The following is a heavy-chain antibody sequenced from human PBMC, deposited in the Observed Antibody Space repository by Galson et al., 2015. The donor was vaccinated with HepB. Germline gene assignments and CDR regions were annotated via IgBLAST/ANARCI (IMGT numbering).Heavy chain of an antibody. V-gene: IGHV1-18*01. CDR1: GYTFTTYG. CDR2: ISPYNGDT. Sequence: SVKVSCKASGYTFTTYGVIWVRQSPGQGLEWLGWISPYNGDTKYAQKLQGRLTMTTDTPTSTAYMELRSLRSDDTAVYYCAREGRGVPPKGFDSWGQGTLVTVSS. J-gene: IGHJ5*01. D-gene: IGHD3-10*01. CDR3: AREGRGVPPKGFDS.